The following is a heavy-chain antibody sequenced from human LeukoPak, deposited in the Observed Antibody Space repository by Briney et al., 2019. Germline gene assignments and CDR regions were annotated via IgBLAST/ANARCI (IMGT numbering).Heavy chain of an antibody. CDR2: ISYGGSNK. D-gene: IGHD6-6*01. CDR3: ARDPDFIAARPPIDY. CDR1: GFTFSSYA. J-gene: IGHJ4*02. V-gene: IGHV3-30-3*01. Sequence: GGSLRLSCAASGFTFSSYAMHWVRQAPGKGLEWVAAISYGGSNKYYADSVKGRFTISRDNSKNTLYLQMNSLRAEDTAVYYCARDPDFIAARPPIDYWGQGTLVTVSS.